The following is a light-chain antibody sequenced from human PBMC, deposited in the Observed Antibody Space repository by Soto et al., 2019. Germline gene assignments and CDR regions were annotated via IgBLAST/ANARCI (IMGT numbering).Light chain of an antibody. Sequence: SYELTQPPSVSVSPGQTASITCSGDKLGDKYACWYQQKPGQSPVLVIYQDSKRPSGIPERFSGSNSGNTATLTISGTQAMEEADYYCQAWDSSTREVFGGGTKVTVL. V-gene: IGLV3-1*01. CDR2: QDS. CDR1: KLGDKY. J-gene: IGLJ2*01. CDR3: QAWDSSTREV.